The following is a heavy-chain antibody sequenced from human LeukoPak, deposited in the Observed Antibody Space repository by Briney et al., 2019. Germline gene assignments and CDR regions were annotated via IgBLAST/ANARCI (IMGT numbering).Heavy chain of an antibody. CDR2: VYYTGST. CDR1: GGSLSNYY. J-gene: IGHJ3*02. V-gene: IGHV4-59*08. Sequence: SETLSLTCTVSGGSLSNYYWSWVRQPPGKGLEWIGYVYYTGSTNYNPSLRSRVTMSVDTSKNQFSLKLTSLTATDTAVYYCARRDPARAFDIWGQGTMVTVSS. D-gene: IGHD5-24*01. CDR3: ARRDPARAFDI.